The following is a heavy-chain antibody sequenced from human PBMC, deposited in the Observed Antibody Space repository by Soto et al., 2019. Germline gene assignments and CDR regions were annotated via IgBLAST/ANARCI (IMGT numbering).Heavy chain of an antibody. Sequence: QVQLVQSGAEVKKPGSSVKVSCKASGGTFSSYAISWVRQAPGQGLEWMGGIIPIFGTANYAQKFQGRVTITADESTSTAYMELSSLRSEDTAVYYCARGGMGDIVVVPAVHYYYYGMDVWGQGTTVTVSS. CDR2: IIPIFGTA. CDR3: ARGGMGDIVVVPAVHYYYYGMDV. CDR1: GGTFSSYA. J-gene: IGHJ6*02. V-gene: IGHV1-69*01. D-gene: IGHD2-2*01.